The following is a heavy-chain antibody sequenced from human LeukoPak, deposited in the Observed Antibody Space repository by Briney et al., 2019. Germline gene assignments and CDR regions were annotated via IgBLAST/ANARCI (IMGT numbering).Heavy chain of an antibody. CDR3: ARVGGYYGSGNYYFDY. V-gene: IGHV3-48*01. CDR2: ISSSSSTI. J-gene: IGHJ4*02. Sequence: PGGSLRLSCAASGFTFSSYSMNWVRQAPGKGLEWVSYISSSSSTIYYADSVKGRFTISRDNAKNSLYLQMNSLRAEDTAVYYCARVGGYYGSGNYYFDYWGQGTLVTVSS. D-gene: IGHD3-10*01. CDR1: GFTFSSYS.